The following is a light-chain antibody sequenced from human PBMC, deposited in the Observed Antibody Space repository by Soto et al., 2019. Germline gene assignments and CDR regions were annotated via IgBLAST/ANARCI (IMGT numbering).Light chain of an antibody. V-gene: IGKV1-5*01. Sequence: DIQMTQSPSTLSASVGDRVTITCRASQSISNWLAWYQQKPGKAPKLLIYDASSLESGVPSRFSGSGSGTEFTLTISSLQSEDSAVYYCQQYKSWPPVFGPGTKVDIK. CDR2: DAS. CDR1: QSISNW. J-gene: IGKJ3*01. CDR3: QQYKSWPPV.